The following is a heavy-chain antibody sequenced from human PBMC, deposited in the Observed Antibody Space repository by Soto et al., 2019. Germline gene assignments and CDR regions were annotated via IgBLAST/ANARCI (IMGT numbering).Heavy chain of an antibody. Sequence: PGGSLRLSCAASGFTFSSYWMSWVRQAPGKGLEWVANIKQDGSEKYYVDSVKGRFTISRDNAKNSLYLQMNSLRAEDTAVYYCATSFSGYVEMAAFDYWGQGTLVTVSS. D-gene: IGHD5-12*01. CDR1: GFTFSSYW. J-gene: IGHJ4*02. CDR3: ATSFSGYVEMAAFDY. V-gene: IGHV3-7*05. CDR2: IKQDGSEK.